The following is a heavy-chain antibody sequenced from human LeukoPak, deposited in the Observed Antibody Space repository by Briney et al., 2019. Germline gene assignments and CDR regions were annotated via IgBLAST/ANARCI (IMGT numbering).Heavy chain of an antibody. Sequence: SETLSLTCTVSGGSISSSSYYWGWIRQPPGKGLEWIGSIYYSGSTYYNPSLKSRVTISVDTSKNQSSLKLSSVTAADTAVYYCARRDGYNREYYFDYWGQGTLVTVSS. CDR1: GGSISSSSYY. D-gene: IGHD5-24*01. J-gene: IGHJ4*02. CDR2: IYYSGST. CDR3: ARRDGYNREYYFDY. V-gene: IGHV4-39*01.